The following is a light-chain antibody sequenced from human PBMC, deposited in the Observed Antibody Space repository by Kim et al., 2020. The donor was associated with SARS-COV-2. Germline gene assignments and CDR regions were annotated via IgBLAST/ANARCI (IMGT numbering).Light chain of an antibody. V-gene: IGKV3-15*01. CDR1: QSVSNN. Sequence: SPGERATLFCRASQSVSNNLAWYQQKPGQTPRLLIYGASTRATGIPDRFSGSGSGTEFTLTISSLQSEDFAVYYCQHYSNWPPWTFGQGTKVDIK. CDR2: GAS. J-gene: IGKJ1*01. CDR3: QHYSNWPPWT.